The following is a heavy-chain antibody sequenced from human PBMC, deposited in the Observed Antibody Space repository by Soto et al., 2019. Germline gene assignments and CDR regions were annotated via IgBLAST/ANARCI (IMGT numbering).Heavy chain of an antibody. CDR3: VRTSLVVAAATREDY. V-gene: IGHV3-74*01. D-gene: IGHD2-15*01. CDR1: GFTFSSSW. Sequence: AGGSLRLSCAASGFTFSSSWMHWVRQAPGKGLVWVSRVSGDGSSTSYADSVKGRFTISRDNAKNTLYLQMNSLRAEDTAVYYCVRTSLVVAAATREDYWGQGTLVTVSS. CDR2: VSGDGSST. J-gene: IGHJ4*02.